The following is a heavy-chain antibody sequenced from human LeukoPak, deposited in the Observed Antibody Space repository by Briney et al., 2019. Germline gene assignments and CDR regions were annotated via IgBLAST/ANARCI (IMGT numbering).Heavy chain of an antibody. Sequence: ASVKVSCKASGGTFSSYAISWVRQAPGQGLEWMGGIIPIFGTANYAQKFQGRVTITADESTSTAYMELSSPRSEDTAVYYCARDTPYYDSSGYLLDYWGQGTLVTVSS. CDR1: GGTFSSYA. D-gene: IGHD3-22*01. V-gene: IGHV1-69*13. CDR2: IIPIFGTA. J-gene: IGHJ4*02. CDR3: ARDTPYYDSSGYLLDY.